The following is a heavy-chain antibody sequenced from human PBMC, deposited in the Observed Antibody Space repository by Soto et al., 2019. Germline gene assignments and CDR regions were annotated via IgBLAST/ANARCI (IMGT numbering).Heavy chain of an antibody. V-gene: IGHV4-31*03. CDR2: IYYSGST. D-gene: IGHD6-6*01. CDR3: AISGDSSSGWNWFDP. J-gene: IGHJ5*02. Sequence: PSETLSLTCTVSGGSISSGGYYWSWIRQHPGKGLEWIGYIYYSGSTYYNPSLKSRVTISVDTSKNQFSLKLSSVTAADTAVYYCAISGDSSSGWNWFDPWRQGTLVTVSS. CDR1: GGSISSGGYY.